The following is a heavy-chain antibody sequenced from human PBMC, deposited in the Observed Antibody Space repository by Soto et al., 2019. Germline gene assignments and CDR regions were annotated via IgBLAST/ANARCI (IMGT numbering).Heavy chain of an antibody. Sequence: ASVKVSCKASGYTFTSYAMHWVRQAPGQRLEWMGWINAGNGNTKYSQKFQGRVTITRDTSASTAYMELSSLRSEDTAVYYCARDKAEAYYYSIVEFFHQQSYGKVGWGQ. D-gene: IGHD3-22*01. CDR3: ARDKAEAYYYSIVEFFHQQSYGKVG. J-gene: IGHJ6*02. CDR1: GYTFTSYA. CDR2: INAGNGNT. V-gene: IGHV1-3*01.